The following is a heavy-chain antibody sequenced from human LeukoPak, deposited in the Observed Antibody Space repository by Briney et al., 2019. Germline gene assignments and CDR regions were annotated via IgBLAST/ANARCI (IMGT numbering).Heavy chain of an antibody. V-gene: IGHV1-2*02. CDR2: INPNSGGT. D-gene: IGHD6-19*01. J-gene: IGHJ4*02. CDR3: ARDLAVAGTMVEFDY. CDR1: GYIFTGYY. Sequence: ASVKVSCKASGYIFTGYYMHWVRQVPGQGLEWMGWINPNSGGTYYAQKLQGRVTMTRDTSISAAYMELSRLRSDDTAVYYCARDLAVAGTMVEFDYWGQGTLVTVSS.